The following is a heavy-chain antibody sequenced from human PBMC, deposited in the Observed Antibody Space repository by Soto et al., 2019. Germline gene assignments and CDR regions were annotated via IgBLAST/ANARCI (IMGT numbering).Heavy chain of an antibody. J-gene: IGHJ4*02. CDR1: GYAFTTYG. CDR2: ISAHNGNT. Sequence: QVHLVQSGAEVKKPGASVKVSCKGSGYAFTTYGITWVRQAPGQGLEWMGWISAHNGNTNYAQKLQGRVTVTRDTSASTAYMQLRSLGSADTAMYYCARGRYGDYWGQGALVTVSS. CDR3: ARGRYGDY. D-gene: IGHD1-1*01. V-gene: IGHV1-18*01.